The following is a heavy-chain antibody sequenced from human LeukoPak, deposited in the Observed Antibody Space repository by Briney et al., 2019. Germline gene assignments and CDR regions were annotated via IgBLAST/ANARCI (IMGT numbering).Heavy chain of an antibody. V-gene: IGHV4-34*01. CDR2: INHSGST. Sequence: PSETLSLTCAVYGGSFSGYYWSWIRQPPGKGLEWIGEINHSGSTNYNPSLKSRVTISVDTSKNQFSLKLSSVTAADTAVYYCARAGGYSYGTYYYYMDVWGKGTTVTISS. CDR1: GGSFSGYY. D-gene: IGHD5-18*01. J-gene: IGHJ6*03. CDR3: ARAGGYSYGTYYYYMDV.